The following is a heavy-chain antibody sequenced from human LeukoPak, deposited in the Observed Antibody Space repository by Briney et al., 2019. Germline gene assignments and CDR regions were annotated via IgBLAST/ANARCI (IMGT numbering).Heavy chain of an antibody. CDR2: ITTAGTFK. CDR3: ARDEEQLVRDY. V-gene: IGHV3-21*01. J-gene: IGHJ4*02. Sequence: GGSLRLSCAASGFTFSNYGMNWVRQAPGKGLEWISSITTAGTFKYYADSLRGRFTISRDNAKNSLYLQMNSLRAEDTAVYYCARDEEQLVRDYWGQGTLVTVSS. CDR1: GFTFSNYG. D-gene: IGHD6-13*01.